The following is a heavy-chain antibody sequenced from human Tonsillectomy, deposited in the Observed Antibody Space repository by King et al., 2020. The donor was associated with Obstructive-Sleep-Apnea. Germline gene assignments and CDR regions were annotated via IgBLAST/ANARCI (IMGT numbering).Heavy chain of an antibody. D-gene: IGHD5-18*01. Sequence: VQLVESGGGVVQPGRSLRLSCAASGFTFSNYAMNWVRQAPGKGLEWGAIISYDGSNKYNADSVKGRFTISRDDSKNTLYLQMNILRAEDTAVYYCARDHGYSYGYIDYYFDYWGQGTLVTVSS. J-gene: IGHJ4*02. CDR2: ISYDGSNK. CDR3: ARDHGYSYGYIDYYFDY. V-gene: IGHV3-30-3*01. CDR1: GFTFSNYA.